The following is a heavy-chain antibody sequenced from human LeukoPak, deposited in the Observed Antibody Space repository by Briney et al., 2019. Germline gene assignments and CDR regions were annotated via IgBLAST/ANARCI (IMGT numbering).Heavy chain of an antibody. CDR1: GFTFSSYA. J-gene: IGHJ4*02. CDR2: IGGSGANT. CDR3: AKRGVYGNFYFDY. Sequence: GGSLRLSCAASGFTFSSYAMSWVRQAPGKGLEWVSTIGGSGANTYYADSLRGRFTISRDNSKSTLYLQMNSLRAEDTAVYYCAKRGVYGNFYFDYWGQGTLATVSS. V-gene: IGHV3-23*01. D-gene: IGHD4-11*01.